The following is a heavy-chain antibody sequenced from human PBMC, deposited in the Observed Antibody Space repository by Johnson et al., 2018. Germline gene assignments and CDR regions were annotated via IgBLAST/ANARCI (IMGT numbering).Heavy chain of an antibody. J-gene: IGHJ1*01. CDR3: GKDAGAGIAAGDFQQ. CDR2: ISGSGGST. D-gene: IGHD6-13*01. CDR1: GFTFSTYA. V-gene: IGHV3-23*04. Sequence: EVQLVESGGGLVQPGGSLRLSCAASGFTFSTYAMSWVRQAPGKGLEWVSAISGSGGSTYYADSVKGRFSISGDNSKNTRYLQMNSLGAEEPAVYYWGKDAGAGIAAGDFQQWGQGTLVTVSS.